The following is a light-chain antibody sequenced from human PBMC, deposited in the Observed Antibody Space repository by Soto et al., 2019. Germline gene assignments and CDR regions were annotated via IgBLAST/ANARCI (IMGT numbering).Light chain of an antibody. CDR2: RAS. Sequence: EIVFTQSPGTLSLSRGERATLSCRASQSFGTNYIAWYQQKHVQSPRLLIYRASIRATGIPDRFSGSGSGTEFTLNIDGLQPEDFAIYFCQQYSPSLPWTFGQGTRVELK. J-gene: IGKJ1*01. CDR3: QQYSPSLPWT. V-gene: IGKV3-20*01. CDR1: QSFGTNY.